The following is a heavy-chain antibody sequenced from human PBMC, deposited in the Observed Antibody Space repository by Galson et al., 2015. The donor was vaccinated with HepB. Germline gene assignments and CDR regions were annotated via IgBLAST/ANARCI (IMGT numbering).Heavy chain of an antibody. D-gene: IGHD6-13*01. V-gene: IGHV3-23*01. CDR2: IRGSGDNT. J-gene: IGHJ6*03. CDR1: GFTFSSYA. Sequence: SLRLSCAASGFTFSSYAMNWVRQAPGKGLECVSSIRGSGDNTYYADSVKGRFTISRDNSKNTLFLQMNSLRAEDTAVFYCVKGGAAKAYYLMDVWGKGTTVTVSS. CDR3: VKGGAAKAYYLMDV.